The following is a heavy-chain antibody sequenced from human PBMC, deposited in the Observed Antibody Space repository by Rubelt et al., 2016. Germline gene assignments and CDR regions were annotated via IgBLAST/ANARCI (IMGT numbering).Heavy chain of an antibody. CDR3: AKVHLGGNSGSDASGY. V-gene: IGHV3-23*04. CDR2: ISGSGGST. D-gene: IGHD4-23*01. J-gene: IGHJ4*02. Sequence: EVQLVESGGGLVKPGGSLRLSCAASGFTFSSYAMSWVRQAPGKGLEWVSAISGSGGSTYYADSVKGRFTIARDNSKNTLYLQMNSLRAEDTAVYYCAKVHLGGNSGSDASGYWGQGTLVTVSS. CDR1: GFTFSSYA.